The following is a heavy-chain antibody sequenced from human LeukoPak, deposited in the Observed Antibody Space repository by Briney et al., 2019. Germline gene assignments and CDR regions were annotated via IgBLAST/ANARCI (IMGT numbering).Heavy chain of an antibody. CDR1: GGSISTNY. Sequence: SETLSLTCTVSGGSISTNYWSWIRQPPGKGLEWIGYIYYSGSTNYNPSLKSRVTISVDTSKNQFSLKLSSVTAADTAVYYCARHGGGSAYHYYGLDVWGQGATVTVSS. CDR3: ARHGGGSAYHYYGLDV. D-gene: IGHD2-15*01. J-gene: IGHJ6*02. CDR2: IYYSGST. V-gene: IGHV4-59*08.